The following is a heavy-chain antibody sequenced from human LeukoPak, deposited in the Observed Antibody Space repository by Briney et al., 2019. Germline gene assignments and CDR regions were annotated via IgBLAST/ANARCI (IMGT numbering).Heavy chain of an antibody. CDR3: ARDVGYFDY. V-gene: IGHV3-7*01. Sequence: GGSLRLSCAASGFTFSSYRMSCLREAPGRGVEWVANIKQDGSEKYYVDSVKGRFTISRDNAKNSLYLQMNSLRAEDTAVYYCARDVGYFDYWGQGTLVTVSS. CDR1: GFTFSSYR. J-gene: IGHJ4*02. D-gene: IGHD1-26*01. CDR2: IKQDGSEK.